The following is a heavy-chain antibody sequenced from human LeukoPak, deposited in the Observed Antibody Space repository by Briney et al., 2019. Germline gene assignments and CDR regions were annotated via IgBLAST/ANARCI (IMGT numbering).Heavy chain of an antibody. CDR3: AAAAHYDFWSGRYYYYGMDV. CDR2: IVVGSGNT. Sequence: ASVKVSCKASGFTFTSSAMQWVRQARGQRPEWIGWIVVGSGNTNYAQKFQERVTITRDMSTSTAYMELSSLRSEDTAVYYCAAAAHYDFWSGRYYYYGMDVWGQGTTVTVSS. V-gene: IGHV1-58*02. J-gene: IGHJ6*02. D-gene: IGHD3-3*01. CDR1: GFTFTSSA.